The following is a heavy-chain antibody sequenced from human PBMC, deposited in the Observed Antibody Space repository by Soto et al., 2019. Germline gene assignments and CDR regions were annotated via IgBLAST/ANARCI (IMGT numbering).Heavy chain of an antibody. CDR3: ARRETWLHLMH. V-gene: IGHV4-39*02. CDR1: GGSIRSSSYY. Sequence: QLQLQESGPGLVKPSETLSLTCIVSGGSIRSSSYYWDWIRQPPGKGLEWIGSVDYTGTTNYKWSLRSRVTISVDRSKNNFSLKVSSVTAADTAVYYCARRETWLHLMHWGQGVLVTVSS. D-gene: IGHD5-12*01. CDR2: VDYTGTT. J-gene: IGHJ4*02.